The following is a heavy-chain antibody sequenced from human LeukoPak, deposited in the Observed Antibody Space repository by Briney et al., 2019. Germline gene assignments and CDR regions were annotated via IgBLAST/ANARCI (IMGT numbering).Heavy chain of an antibody. Sequence: SETLSLTCTVSGGSISSYYWSWIRQPPGKGLEWIGYIYYSGSTNYNPSLKSRVTISVDTSKNQFSLKLSSVTAADTAVYYCARFSNYYGSGSYYYYMDVWGKGTTVTISS. CDR2: IYYSGST. D-gene: IGHD3-10*01. CDR3: ARFSNYYGSGSYYYYMDV. J-gene: IGHJ6*03. CDR1: GGSISSYY. V-gene: IGHV4-59*01.